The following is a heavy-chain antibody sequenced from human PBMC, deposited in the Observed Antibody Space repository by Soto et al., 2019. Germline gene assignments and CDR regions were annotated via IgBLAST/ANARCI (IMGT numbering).Heavy chain of an antibody. D-gene: IGHD2-21*02. CDR3: ARGGGFCGDDCYKGGIDY. V-gene: IGHV3-30-3*01. CDR1: GFAFSPYA. Sequence: QVQLVESGGGVVQPGRSLRLSCAASGFAFSPYAMHWVRQAPGKGLEWVAVISYDGNDKFNADSVKGRFTISRDNSKNTLYLQMNSLRPEDTAVYYCARGGGFCGDDCYKGGIDYWGQGTLVTVSS. CDR2: ISYDGNDK. J-gene: IGHJ4*02.